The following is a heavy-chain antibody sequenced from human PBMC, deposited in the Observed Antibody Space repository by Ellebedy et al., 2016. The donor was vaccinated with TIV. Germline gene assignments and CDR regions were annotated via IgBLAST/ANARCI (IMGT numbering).Heavy chain of an antibody. CDR2: VNPNTGDT. J-gene: IGHJ4*02. V-gene: IGHV1-2*02. D-gene: IGHD2-2*01. Sequence: ASVKVSXXVSGNTFTGYYIHWVRQAPGHGLEWMGWVNPNTGDTKYAQRFQGVVTVTRDTSISTAYMELASLTSEDTAVYYCARSPRGNAAKDYWGQGTLVTVSS. CDR1: GNTFTGYY. CDR3: ARSPRGNAAKDY.